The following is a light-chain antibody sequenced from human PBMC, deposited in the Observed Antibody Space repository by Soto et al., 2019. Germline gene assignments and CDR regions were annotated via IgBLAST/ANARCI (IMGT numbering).Light chain of an antibody. CDR1: QDIRNY. CDR3: QQFNSYPRT. V-gene: IGKV1-9*01. Sequence: DIQLTQSPSFLSASVGDRVTITCRASQDIRNYLVWYQQKPGKAPNLLIYSASTLQSGVPSRFSGSGSGTEFTLTISSLQPEDFATYYCQQFNSYPRTFGQGTKVEVK. J-gene: IGKJ1*01. CDR2: SAS.